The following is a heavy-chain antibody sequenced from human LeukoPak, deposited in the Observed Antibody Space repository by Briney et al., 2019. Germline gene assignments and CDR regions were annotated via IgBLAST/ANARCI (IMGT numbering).Heavy chain of an antibody. J-gene: IGHJ4*02. D-gene: IGHD5-12*01. Sequence: GGSLRLSCAASGFTFSSYSMNWVRQAPGKGLEWVSSISTGSTYMYYADSVKGRFTISRDNAKNSLYLQMNSLRAEDTAVYYCARDTLGGYGLRNYFDYWGQGTLVTVSS. V-gene: IGHV3-21*01. CDR2: ISTGSTYM. CDR1: GFTFSSYS. CDR3: ARDTLGGYGLRNYFDY.